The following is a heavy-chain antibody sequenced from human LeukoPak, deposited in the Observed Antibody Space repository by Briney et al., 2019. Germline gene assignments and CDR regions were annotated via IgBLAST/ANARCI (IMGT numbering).Heavy chain of an antibody. J-gene: IGHJ2*01. CDR3: ARDRSGRMNWYFDL. CDR2: LSDGGTP. D-gene: IGHD3-10*01. Sequence: SETLSLTCDVSGYSISSGHYWGWIRQPPGKGLEWIGSLSDGGTPDYNPSLKSRVTISVDTSKNQFSLKLSSVTAADTAVYYCARDRSGRMNWYFDLWGRGTLVTVSS. CDR1: GYSISSGHY. V-gene: IGHV4-38-2*02.